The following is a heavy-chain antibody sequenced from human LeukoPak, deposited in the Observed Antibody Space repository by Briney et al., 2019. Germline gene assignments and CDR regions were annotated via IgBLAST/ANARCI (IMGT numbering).Heavy chain of an antibody. CDR3: ARDLYKSASK. D-gene: IGHD1-14*01. CDR1: GFTFSSSW. CDR2: IKQDGGEK. V-gene: IGHV3-7*03. Sequence: GGSLRLSCAASGFTFSSSWMTWVRQAPGRGLEWVANIKQDGGEKYYVDSVKGRFTISRDNAKNSLYLQMNSLKAEDTAVYYCARDLYKSASKWGQGTLVTASS. J-gene: IGHJ4*02.